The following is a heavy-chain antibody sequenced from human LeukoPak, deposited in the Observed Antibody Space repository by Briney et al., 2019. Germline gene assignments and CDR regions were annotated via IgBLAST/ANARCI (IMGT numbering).Heavy chain of an antibody. D-gene: IGHD3-10*01. CDR1: GYTFTGYY. J-gene: IGHJ4*02. CDR2: ISAKNGNT. V-gene: IGHV1-18*04. Sequence: ASVKVSCKASGYTFTGYYMHWVRQAPGQGLEWMGCISAKNGNTNYVQKIQGRVTMTTDTSTGTAYMELRSLTSDDTAVYYCARFDPPYYYGSGSYDAYWGQGTLVTVSS. CDR3: ARFDPPYYYGSGSYDAY.